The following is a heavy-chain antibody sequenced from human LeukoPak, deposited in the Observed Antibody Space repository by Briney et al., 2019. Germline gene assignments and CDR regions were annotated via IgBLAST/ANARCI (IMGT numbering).Heavy chain of an antibody. J-gene: IGHJ4*02. D-gene: IGHD2-2*01. CDR1: GYTFTVYY. CDR3: ARGPVPTCSSTSCLYYFDY. CDR2: INPNSGGT. V-gene: IGHV1-2*04. Sequence: ASVKVSCKASGYTFTVYYMHWVRQGPGQGLEWMGWINPNSGGTNYAQKFQGWVTMTRDTSISTAYMELSRLRSDDTAVYYCARGPVPTCSSTSCLYYFDYWGRGTLVTVSS.